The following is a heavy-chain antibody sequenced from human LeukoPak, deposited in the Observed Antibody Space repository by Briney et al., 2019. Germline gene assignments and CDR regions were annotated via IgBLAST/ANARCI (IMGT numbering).Heavy chain of an antibody. CDR2: IIPIFGTA. V-gene: IGHV1-69*06. CDR1: GGTFSSCA. J-gene: IGHJ3*02. CDR3: VDSSDFLDAFDI. Sequence: SVEVSCKASGGTFSSCAISWVRQAPGQGLEWMGGIIPIFGTANYAQKFQGRVTITADKSTSTAYMELSSLRSEDTAVYYCVDSSDFLDAFDIWGQGTMVTVSS. D-gene: IGHD3-22*01.